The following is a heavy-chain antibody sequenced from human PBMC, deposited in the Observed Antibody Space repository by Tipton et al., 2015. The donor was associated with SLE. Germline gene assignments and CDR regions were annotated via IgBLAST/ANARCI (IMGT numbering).Heavy chain of an antibody. Sequence: TLSLTCTVSGGSIGSFYWSWIRQPPGKGLEWIGHVYYAGSNYNPSLRSRVILSVDMSKNLISLKLSSVTAADTATYYCARDRTGYGMDVWGQGTSVIVSS. CDR1: GGSIGSFY. CDR3: ARDRTGYGMDV. CDR2: VYYAGS. D-gene: IGHD1-14*01. J-gene: IGHJ6*02. V-gene: IGHV4-59*01.